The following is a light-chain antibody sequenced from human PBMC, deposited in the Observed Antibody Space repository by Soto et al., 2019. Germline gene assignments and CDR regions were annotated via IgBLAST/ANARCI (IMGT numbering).Light chain of an antibody. CDR3: SSYTRSSTYV. V-gene: IGLV2-14*03. Sequence: QSALTQPASVSGSPGQSITIPCTGTSSDVGGYNYVSWYQQHPGKAPKLIIYDVSNRPSGVSNRFSGSKSGNTASLTISGLQAEDEADYYCSSYTRSSTYVFGTGTKVTV. CDR2: DVS. CDR1: SSDVGGYNY. J-gene: IGLJ1*01.